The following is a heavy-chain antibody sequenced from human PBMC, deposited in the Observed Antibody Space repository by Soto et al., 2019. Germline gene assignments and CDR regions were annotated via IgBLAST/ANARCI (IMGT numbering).Heavy chain of an antibody. D-gene: IGHD3-10*01. CDR3: ARGRYYGSEEEAFDI. CDR2: IWYDGSNE. CDR1: GFTFSTYV. J-gene: IGHJ3*02. V-gene: IGHV3-33*01. Sequence: QVQLVESGGGVVQPGRSLRLSCAASGFTFSTYVMHWVRQAPGKGLEWVAVIWYDGSNEYYADSVKGRFTISRDNSKNTLYLQMNSLRAEDTAVYYCARGRYYGSEEEAFDIWGQGTMVTVSS.